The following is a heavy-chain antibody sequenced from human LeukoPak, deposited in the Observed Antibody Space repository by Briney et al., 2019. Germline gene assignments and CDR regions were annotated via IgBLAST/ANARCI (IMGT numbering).Heavy chain of an antibody. D-gene: IGHD3-16*01. CDR1: GDRVSSKSAG. CDR3: AREGKGEQAGLFDY. Sequence: SQTLSLTCALSGDRVSSKSAGWTWIRQSPSRGLEWLGRTYYRSKWNNDYAASVESRISITADISKNQFSLNLNSVTLEDTAVYYCAREGKGEQAGLFDYWGQGTLVTVSS. CDR2: TYYRSKWNN. J-gene: IGHJ4*02. V-gene: IGHV6-1*01.